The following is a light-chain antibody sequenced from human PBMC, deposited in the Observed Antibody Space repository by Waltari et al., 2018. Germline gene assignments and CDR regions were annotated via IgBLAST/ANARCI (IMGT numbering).Light chain of an antibody. Sequence: QSVLTQPPSASGTPGQRVTISCSGSSSNIGSNYVYWYQQLSGTAPKLLIYRNNQRPSGFPDRFSGSKSGTSASLAISGLRSEDEADYYCAAWDDSLSGRVFGGGTKLTVL. CDR2: RNN. CDR3: AAWDDSLSGRV. J-gene: IGLJ3*02. V-gene: IGLV1-47*01. CDR1: SSNIGSNY.